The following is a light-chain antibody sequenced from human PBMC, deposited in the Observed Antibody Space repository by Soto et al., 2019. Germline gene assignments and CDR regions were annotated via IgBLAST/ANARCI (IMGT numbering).Light chain of an antibody. CDR2: DTS. V-gene: IGKV3-20*01. CDR1: QSVSSSH. CDR3: QQCGASPWT. Sequence: EVELTQSPGTLSLSPGERATLSCRASQSVSSSHLAWYQQKRGQAPRLLIYDTSTRATGIPDRFSGSGSGTDFTLTISRLEPEDFAVYHCQQCGASPWTFGQGTKVDIK. J-gene: IGKJ1*01.